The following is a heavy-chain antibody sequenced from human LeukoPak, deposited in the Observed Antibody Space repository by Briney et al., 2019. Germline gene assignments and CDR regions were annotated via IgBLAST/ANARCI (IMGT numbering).Heavy chain of an antibody. CDR1: GFTFSSYS. CDR3: ASEGYYGSGSYYRDFDY. Sequence: NPGGSLRLSCAASGFTFSSYSMNWVRQAPGKGLEWVSSISSSGSYIYYADSVKGRFTISRDNAKDSLYLQMNSLRAEDTAVYYCASEGYYGSGSYYRDFDYWGQGTLVTVSS. J-gene: IGHJ4*02. V-gene: IGHV3-21*01. D-gene: IGHD3-10*01. CDR2: ISSSGSYI.